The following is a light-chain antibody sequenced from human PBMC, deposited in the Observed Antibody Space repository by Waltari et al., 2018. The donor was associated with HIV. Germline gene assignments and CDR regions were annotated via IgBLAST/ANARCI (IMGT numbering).Light chain of an antibody. CDR1: SSNIGNNY. V-gene: IGLV1-51*01. J-gene: IGLJ2*01. Sequence: QSVLTQPPSVSAAPGQKVTISCSGSSSNIGNNYVSWYQQLPGTAPKHLIYDNNNRPSGIPDRFSGSKSGTSATLGITGLQTGDEADYDCGTWDSSLSAVVFGGGTKLTVL. CDR3: GTWDSSLSAVV. CDR2: DNN.